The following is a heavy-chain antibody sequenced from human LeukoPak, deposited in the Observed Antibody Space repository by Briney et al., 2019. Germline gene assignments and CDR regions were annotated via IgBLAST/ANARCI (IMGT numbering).Heavy chain of an antibody. D-gene: IGHD2/OR15-2a*01. CDR2: IIPNTGGT. V-gene: IGHV1-2*04. CDR1: GYTITDYC. CDR3: ARGSPSYAQWHFDL. Sequence: GASVKVSCKASGYTITDYCLHWVRQAPGQGLEWMGWIIPNTGGTNYAQKFQDWVTMSSDTSISTAYMELSSLRSDDTAVYYCARGSPSYAQWHFDLWGRGTLATVSS. J-gene: IGHJ2*01.